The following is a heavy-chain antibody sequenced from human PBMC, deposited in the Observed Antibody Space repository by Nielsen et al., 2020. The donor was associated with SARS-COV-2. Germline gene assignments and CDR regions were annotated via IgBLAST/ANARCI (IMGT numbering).Heavy chain of an antibody. V-gene: IGHV3-23*03. CDR1: GFTFSSYA. Sequence: GESLTISCAASGFTFSSYAMSWVRQAPGKGLEWVSVIYSGGSSTYYADSVKGRFTISRDNSKNTLYLQMNSLRAEDTAVYYCAKGGAVAGTGGDYWGQGTLVTVSS. CDR2: IYSGGSST. D-gene: IGHD6-19*01. J-gene: IGHJ4*02. CDR3: AKGGAVAGTGGDY.